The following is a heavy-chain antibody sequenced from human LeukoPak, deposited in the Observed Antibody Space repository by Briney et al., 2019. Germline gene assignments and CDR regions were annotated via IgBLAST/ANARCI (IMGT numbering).Heavy chain of an antibody. CDR3: ARPPSSSWYYYYMDV. J-gene: IGHJ6*03. D-gene: IGHD6-13*01. Sequence: PSQTLSLTCTVSGGSISSSSYYWGWIRQPPGKGLEWIGSIYYSGSTYYNPSLKSRVTISVDTSKNQFSLKLSSVTAADTAVYYCARPPSSSWYYYYMDVWGKGTTVTVSS. V-gene: IGHV4-39*01. CDR1: GGSISSSSYY. CDR2: IYYSGST.